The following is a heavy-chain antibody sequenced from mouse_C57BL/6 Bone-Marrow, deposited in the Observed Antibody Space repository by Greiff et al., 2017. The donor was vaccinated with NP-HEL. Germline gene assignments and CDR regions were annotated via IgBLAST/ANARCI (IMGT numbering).Heavy chain of an antibody. D-gene: IGHD1-1*01. V-gene: IGHV1-69*01. Sequence: QVHVKQPGAELVMPGASVKLSCKASGYTFNSYWMHWVQQRPGQGLEWIGEIDPSDSYTNYNQKFKGKSTLTVDKSSSTAYMQLSSLTSEDSAVYYCARRDYYGSSFYFDYWGQGTTLTVSS. CDR3: ARRDYYGSSFYFDY. J-gene: IGHJ2*01. CDR1: GYTFNSYW. CDR2: IDPSDSYT.